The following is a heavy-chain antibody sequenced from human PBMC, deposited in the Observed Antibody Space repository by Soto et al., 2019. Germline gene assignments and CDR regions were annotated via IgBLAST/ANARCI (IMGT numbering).Heavy chain of an antibody. V-gene: IGHV1-69*06. CDR1: GGTFSSYA. D-gene: IGHD3-22*01. J-gene: IGHJ4*02. CDR2: IIPIFGTA. CDR3: ASGVDSSGYYYYRFDY. Sequence: GSSVKVSCKASGGTFSSYAISWVRQAPGQGLEWMGGIIPIFGTANYAQKCQGRVTITADKSTSTAYMELSSLRSEDTAVSYCASGVDSSGYYYYRFDYWGQGTLVTVSS.